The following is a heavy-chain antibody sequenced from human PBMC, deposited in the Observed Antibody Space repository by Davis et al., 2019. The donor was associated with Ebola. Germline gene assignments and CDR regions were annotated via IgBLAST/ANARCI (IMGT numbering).Heavy chain of an antibody. CDR1: GYTFTSYG. D-gene: IGHD6-19*01. Sequence: AVSVKVSCKASGYTFTSYGITWVRQAPGQGLEWLGIINPSGGSTSYAQKFQGRVTMTRDTSASTAYMELSSLRSEDTAVYYCARDRVYSSGYDYWGQGTLVTVSS. CDR3: ARDRVYSSGYDY. J-gene: IGHJ4*02. CDR2: INPSGGST. V-gene: IGHV1-46*01.